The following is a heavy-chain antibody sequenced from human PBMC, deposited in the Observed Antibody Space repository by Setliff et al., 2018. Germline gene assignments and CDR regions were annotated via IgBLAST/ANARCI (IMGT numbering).Heavy chain of an antibody. CDR1: GLSYTNDW. J-gene: IGHJ4*02. V-gene: IGHV3-7*01. CDR3: FGAGTCSY. CDR2: INPHGSEN. Sequence: GGSLRLSCTASGLSYTNDWVSWVRQAPGKGLEWLASINPHGSENYYADSVKGRFTISRDNAKNSLSLQMNNLRTEDTAVYYCFGAGTCSYWGQGTLVTVSS. D-gene: IGHD3-10*01.